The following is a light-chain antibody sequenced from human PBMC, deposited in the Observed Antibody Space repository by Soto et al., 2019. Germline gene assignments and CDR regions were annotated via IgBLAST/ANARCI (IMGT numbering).Light chain of an antibody. CDR1: SSDMGSYNY. J-gene: IGLJ1*01. CDR3: SSPRSSSFYV. Sequence: QSALTQPASVSGSPGQSITISCTGTSSDMGSYNYVSWYQQHPGQAPKLMIYDVTNRPSGVSNRFPGSKSGNTASLTISGLQAEDEADYYCSSPRSSSFYVFGTGTKLTVL. V-gene: IGLV2-14*03. CDR2: DVT.